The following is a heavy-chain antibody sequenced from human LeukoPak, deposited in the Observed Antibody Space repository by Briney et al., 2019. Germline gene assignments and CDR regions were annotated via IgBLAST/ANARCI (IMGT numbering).Heavy chain of an antibody. CDR1: GFTFDDYA. D-gene: IGHD5-12*01. V-gene: IGHV3-43*02. J-gene: IGHJ4*02. Sequence: GGSLRLSCAASGFTFDDYAMHWVRQAPGKGLEWVSLISGDGGSTYYADSVKGRFTISRDNSKNSLYLQMNSLRTEDTALYYCAKASSGYDYDFDYWGQGSYDYDFDYWGQGALVTVSS. CDR3: AKASSGYDYDFDYWGQGSYDYDFDY. CDR2: ISGDGGST.